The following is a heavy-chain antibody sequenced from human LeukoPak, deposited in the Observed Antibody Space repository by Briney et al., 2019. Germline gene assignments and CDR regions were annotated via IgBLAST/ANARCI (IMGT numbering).Heavy chain of an antibody. V-gene: IGHV4-4*02. Sequence: SETLSLTCAVSGGSISSNWWSWVRQPPGKGLEWIGEIYHSGSTNYNPSLKSRVTISVDKSKNQFSLKLSSVTAADTAVYYCARDSRRVFDYWGQGTLVTVSS. CDR1: GGSISSNW. J-gene: IGHJ4*02. CDR3: ARDSRRVFDY. CDR2: IYHSGST.